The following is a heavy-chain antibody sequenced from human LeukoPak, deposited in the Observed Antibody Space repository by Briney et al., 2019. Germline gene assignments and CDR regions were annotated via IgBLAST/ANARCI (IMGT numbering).Heavy chain of an antibody. D-gene: IGHD6-19*01. CDR3: ARVAVAGTSYYYYGMDV. CDR2: ISYDGSNK. J-gene: IGHJ6*02. Sequence: PGRSLRLSCAASGFTFSSYAMHWVRQAPGKGLEWVAVISYDGSNKYYADSVKGRFTTSRDNSKNTLYLQMNSLRAEDTAVYYCARVAVAGTSYYYYGMDVWGQGTTVTVSS. V-gene: IGHV3-30-3*01. CDR1: GFTFSSYA.